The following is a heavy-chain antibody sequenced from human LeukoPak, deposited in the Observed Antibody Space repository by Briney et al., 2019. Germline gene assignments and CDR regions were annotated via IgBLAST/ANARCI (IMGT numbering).Heavy chain of an antibody. D-gene: IGHD2-15*01. CDR2: IYYSGTT. CDR1: GGSISPYY. V-gene: IGHV4-59*01. J-gene: IGHJ4*02. Sequence: PSETLSLTCSVSGGSISPYYWSWLRQPPGEGLEWIRYIYYSGTTNYNPSLQSRVTITVVTSKNQFSLKLSSVTAAETALFYCARDRASAGGFDYWGQGALVTV. CDR3: ARDRASAGGFDY.